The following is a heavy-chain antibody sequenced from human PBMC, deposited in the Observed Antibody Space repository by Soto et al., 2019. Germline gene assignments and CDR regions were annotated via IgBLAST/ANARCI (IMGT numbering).Heavy chain of an antibody. CDR2: ISSSGSTI. CDR3: ARADYYYYYGMDV. J-gene: IGHJ6*02. CDR1: GFTFSSYE. Sequence: WGSLRLSCAASGFTFSSYEMNWVRQAPGKGLEWVSYISSSGSTIYYADSVKGRFTISRDNAKNSLYLQMNSLRAEDTAVYYCARADYYYYYGMDVWGQGTTVTVSS. V-gene: IGHV3-48*03.